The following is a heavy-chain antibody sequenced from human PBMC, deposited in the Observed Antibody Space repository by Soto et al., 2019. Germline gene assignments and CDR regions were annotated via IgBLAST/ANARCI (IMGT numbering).Heavy chain of an antibody. J-gene: IGHJ4*02. CDR2: IYYSGST. D-gene: IGHD6-6*01. Sequence: SETLSLTCTVSGGSVSSGSYYWSWIRQPPGKGLEWIGYIYYSGSTNYSPSLKSRVTISVDTSKNQFSLKLSSVTAADKAVYYCASSSHSFFDYWGQGTLVTVSS. CDR3: ASSSHSFFDY. V-gene: IGHV4-61*01. CDR1: GGSVSSGSYY.